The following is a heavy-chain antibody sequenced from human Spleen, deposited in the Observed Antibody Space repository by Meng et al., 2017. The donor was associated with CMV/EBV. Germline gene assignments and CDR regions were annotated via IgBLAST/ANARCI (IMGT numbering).Heavy chain of an antibody. V-gene: IGHV1-46*01. J-gene: IGHJ6*02. CDR2: INPSGGST. D-gene: IGHD2-2*01. CDR3: ARVGGRRDGLPTYCSSTSCGAPWYYYGMDV. Sequence: ASVKVSCKASGYTFTSYYMHWVRQAPGQGLEWMGIINPSGGSTSYAQKCQGRVTMTRDTSTSTVYMELSSLRSEDTAVYYCARVGGRRDGLPTYCSSTSCGAPWYYYGMDVWGQGTTVTVSS. CDR1: GYTFTSYY.